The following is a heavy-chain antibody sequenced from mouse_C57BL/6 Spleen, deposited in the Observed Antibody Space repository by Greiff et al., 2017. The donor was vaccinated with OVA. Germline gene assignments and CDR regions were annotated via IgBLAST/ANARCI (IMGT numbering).Heavy chain of an antibody. D-gene: IGHD2-1*01. V-gene: IGHV1-50*01. CDR2: IDPSDSYT. CDR3: ARYGNYDYWYFDV. J-gene: IGHJ1*03. Sequence: VQLQQPGAELVKPGASVKLSCKASGYTFTSYWMQWVKQRPGQGLEWIGEIDPSDSYTNYNQKFKGKATLTVDTSSSTAYMQLSSLTSEDSAVYYCARYGNYDYWYFDVWGTGTTVTVSS. CDR1: GYTFTSYW.